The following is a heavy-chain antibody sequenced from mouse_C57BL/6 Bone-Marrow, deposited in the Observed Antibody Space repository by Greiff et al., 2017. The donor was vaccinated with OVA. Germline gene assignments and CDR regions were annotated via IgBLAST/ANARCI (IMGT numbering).Heavy chain of an antibody. V-gene: IGHV1-50*01. J-gene: IGHJ3*01. CDR2: IDPSDSYT. Sequence: QVQLQQPGAELVKPGASVKLSCKASGYTFTSYWMQWVKQRPGQGLEWIGEIDPSDSYTNYNQKFKGKATLTVDTSSSTAYMQLSSLTSEDSAVYYCANWDAWFAYWGQGTLVTVSA. CDR3: ANWDAWFAY. D-gene: IGHD4-1*01. CDR1: GYTFTSYW.